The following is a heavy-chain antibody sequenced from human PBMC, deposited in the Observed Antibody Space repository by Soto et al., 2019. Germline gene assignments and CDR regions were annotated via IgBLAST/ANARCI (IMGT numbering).Heavy chain of an antibody. D-gene: IGHD3-10*01. CDR1: GGSVSSGRYY. Sequence: PSETLSLTCTASGGSVSSGRYYWSWIRQPTGKGLGWIGYFYYQGSTYYNPSLKSRVTIAVDTSKTQFSLKLSSVTAADTAVYYCARGGNVGSAYASGMDVWGQGTTVTVSS. V-gene: IGHV4-30-4*08. CDR2: FYYQGST. CDR3: ARGGNVGSAYASGMDV. J-gene: IGHJ6*02.